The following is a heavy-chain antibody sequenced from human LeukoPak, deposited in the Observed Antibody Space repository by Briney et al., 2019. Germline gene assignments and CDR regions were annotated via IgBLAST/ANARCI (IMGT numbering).Heavy chain of an antibody. V-gene: IGHV3-23*01. Sequence: GGSLRLSCAASGFTFSSYAMSWVRQAPGKGLEGVSGISGSGDNTYYADSVKSRFTISRDNSKNTLYVQVNSLGTEDTAAYYCAKGSYYDSSGSFYFDYWAREPWSPSPQ. D-gene: IGHD3-22*01. CDR3: AKGSYYDSSGSFYFDY. CDR2: ISGSGDNT. J-gene: IGHJ4*02. CDR1: GFTFSSYA.